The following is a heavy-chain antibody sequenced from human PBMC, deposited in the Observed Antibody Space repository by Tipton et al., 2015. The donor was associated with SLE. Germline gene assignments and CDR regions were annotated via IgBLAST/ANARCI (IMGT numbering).Heavy chain of an antibody. Sequence: TLSLTCTVSRGSLRGHYWRWIRQPPGKGLEWIGYMHHSGSTKYKPSLKSRVTISLNTSKNQVSLKLTSVTAADTAVYYCARGWYSRNWEWWFDPWGQGTLVTVSS. CDR1: RGSLRGHY. V-gene: IGHV4-59*11. D-gene: IGHD6-13*01. CDR2: MHHSGST. CDR3: ARGWYSRNWEWWFDP. J-gene: IGHJ5*02.